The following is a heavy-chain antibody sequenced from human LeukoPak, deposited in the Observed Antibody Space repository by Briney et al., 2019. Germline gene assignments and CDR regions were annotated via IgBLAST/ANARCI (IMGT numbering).Heavy chain of an antibody. CDR2: IYHSGST. V-gene: IGHV4-38-2*02. D-gene: IGHD3-22*01. J-gene: IGHJ5*02. Sequence: PSEILSLTCTVSGYSISSGYYWGWIRQPPGKGLEWIGSIYHSGSTYYNPSLKSRVTISVDTSKNQFSLKLSSVTAADTAVYYCARVLAYYDSSGYYQSSWGQGTLVTVSS. CDR3: ARVLAYYDSSGYYQSS. CDR1: GYSISSGYY.